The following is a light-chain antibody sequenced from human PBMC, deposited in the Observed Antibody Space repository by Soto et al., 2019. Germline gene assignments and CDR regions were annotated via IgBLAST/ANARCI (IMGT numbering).Light chain of an antibody. V-gene: IGLV1-40*01. CDR3: QSYDSSLSGYV. CDR1: SSNIGAGYG. J-gene: IGLJ1*01. CDR2: GNS. Sequence: QSVLTQPSSVSGAPGQRVTISCTGSSSNIGAGYGVHWYQQLPGTAPKLLIYGNSNRPSGVPDRFSGSKSGTSASLAITGLQAEDEADYYCQSYDSSLSGYVFGTGTKLTVL.